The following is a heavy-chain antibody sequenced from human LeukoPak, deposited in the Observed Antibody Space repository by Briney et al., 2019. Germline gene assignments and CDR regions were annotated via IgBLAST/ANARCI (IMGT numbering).Heavy chain of an antibody. CDR3: ARGPIVGEPARPREGNAFDI. V-gene: IGHV4-34*01. J-gene: IGHJ3*02. CDR2: INHSGST. CDR1: GGSFSGYY. D-gene: IGHD2-2*01. Sequence: SETLSLTCAVYGGSFSGYYWSWIRQPPGRGLEWIGEINHSGSTNYNPSLKSRVTISVDTSKNQFSLKLSSVTAADTAVYYCARGPIVGEPARPREGNAFDIWGQGTMVTVSS.